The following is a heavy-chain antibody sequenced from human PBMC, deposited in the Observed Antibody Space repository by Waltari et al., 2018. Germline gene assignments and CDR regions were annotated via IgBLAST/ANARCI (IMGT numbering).Heavy chain of an antibody. CDR3: ARVDHMFSSGWYYDY. Sequence: EVQLVESGGGLVQPGGSLRLSCAASGFTFSSYWMSWVRQAPGKGLEWVANIKQDGSEKYYVDSVKGRFTISRDNAKNSLYLQMNSLRAEDTAVYYCARVDHMFSSGWYYDYWGQGTLVTVSS. D-gene: IGHD6-19*01. CDR2: IKQDGSEK. CDR1: GFTFSSYW. V-gene: IGHV3-7*01. J-gene: IGHJ4*02.